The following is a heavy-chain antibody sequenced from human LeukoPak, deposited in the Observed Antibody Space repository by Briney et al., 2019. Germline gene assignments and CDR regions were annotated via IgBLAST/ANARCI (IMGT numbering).Heavy chain of an antibody. CDR3: ARTSPSGYPYYYYYMDV. V-gene: IGHV1-18*01. J-gene: IGHJ6*03. CDR2: ISAYNGNT. Sequence: GESLKISCKGSGYTFTSYGISWVRQAPGQGLEWMGWISAYNGNTNYAQKLQGRVTMTTDTSTSTAYMELRSLRSDDTAVYYCARTSPSGYPYYYYYMDVWGKGTTVTVSS. D-gene: IGHD3-22*01. CDR1: GYTFTSYG.